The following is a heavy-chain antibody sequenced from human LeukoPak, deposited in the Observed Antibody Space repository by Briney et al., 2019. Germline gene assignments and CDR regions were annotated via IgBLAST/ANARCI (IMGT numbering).Heavy chain of an antibody. J-gene: IGHJ4*02. V-gene: IGHV1-18*01. CDR3: ARVGYYESSGYYEY. CDR1: GYTFTSYG. D-gene: IGHD3-22*01. Sequence: ASVKVSCKASGYTFTSYGISWVRQAPGQGLEWMGWISTYNGNTNYAQKLQGRVTMTTDTSTSTAYMELRSLRSDDTAVYYCARVGYYESSGYYEYWGQGTLVTVSS. CDR2: ISTYNGNT.